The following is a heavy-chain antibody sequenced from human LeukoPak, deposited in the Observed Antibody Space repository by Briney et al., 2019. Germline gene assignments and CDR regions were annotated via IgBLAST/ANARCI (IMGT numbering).Heavy chain of an antibody. CDR1: GYSFTSYW. CDR3: ARPGSFYYKGGGSSWYFDY. Sequence: GESLKISCKGSGYSFTSYWIGWVRQMPGKGLEWMGIIYPGDSDTRYSPSFQGQVTISADKSISTAYLQWSSLKASDTAMYYCARPGSFYYKGGGSSWYFDYWGREPWSPSPQ. J-gene: IGHJ4*02. D-gene: IGHD6-13*01. CDR2: IYPGDSDT. V-gene: IGHV5-51*01.